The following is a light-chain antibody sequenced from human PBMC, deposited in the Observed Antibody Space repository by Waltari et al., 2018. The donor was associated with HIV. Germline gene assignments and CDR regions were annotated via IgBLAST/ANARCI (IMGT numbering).Light chain of an antibody. CDR3: MQALQTPLIT. J-gene: IGKJ5*01. V-gene: IGKV2-28*01. CDR2: LGS. CDR1: QSLLNSNGFNY. Sequence: DIVMTQSPLSLPVTPGEPASISCRSSQSLLNSNGFNYLDWYLQKPGQSPQLLLYLGSNRASGVPDRFSGSGSVTDFTLKISRVEAEDVWVYYCMQALQTPLITFGQGTRLEIK.